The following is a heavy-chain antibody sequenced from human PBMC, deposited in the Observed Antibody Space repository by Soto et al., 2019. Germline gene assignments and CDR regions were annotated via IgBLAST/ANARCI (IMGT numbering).Heavy chain of an antibody. CDR3: ARDYSSSGYYFGYYFDY. CDR1: GYTFTSYA. V-gene: IGHV1-3*01. D-gene: IGHD3-22*01. Sequence: ASVKVSCKASGYTFTSYAMHWVRQAPRQRLEWMGWINAGNGNTKYSQKFQGRVTITRDTSASTAYMELSSLRSEDTAVYYCARDYSSSGYYFGYYFDYWGQGTLVTVSA. CDR2: INAGNGNT. J-gene: IGHJ4*02.